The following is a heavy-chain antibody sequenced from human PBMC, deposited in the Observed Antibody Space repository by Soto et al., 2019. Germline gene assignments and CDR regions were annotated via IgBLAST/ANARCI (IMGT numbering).Heavy chain of an antibody. D-gene: IGHD3-3*01. J-gene: IGHJ4*02. CDR1: GFTFSTNA. V-gene: IGHV3-23*01. Sequence: GSLRLSCGASGFTFSTNAMSWVRQAPGMGLEFVSLISGSGNTIYYADSVKGRFTISRDNSKNTVSLQMNSLRAEDTAVYYCAKVGYDTYGYYLRSLDYWGQGTLVTVSS. CDR2: ISGSGNTI. CDR3: AKVGYDTYGYYLRSLDY.